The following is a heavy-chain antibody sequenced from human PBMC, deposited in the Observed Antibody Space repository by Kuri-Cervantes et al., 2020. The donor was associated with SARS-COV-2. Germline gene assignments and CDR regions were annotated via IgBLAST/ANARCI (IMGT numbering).Heavy chain of an antibody. CDR3: AKAGENYYYYYMDV. CDR2: LSYDGSSE. Sequence: GESLKISCAASGFNFNIYGMHWARQAPGKGLEWVASLSYDGSSESYADSVKGRFTISRDNSKNTLYLQMNSLRAEDTAVYYCAKAGENYYYYYMDVWGKGTTVTVSS. V-gene: IGHV3-30*18. J-gene: IGHJ6*03. D-gene: IGHD3-16*01. CDR1: GFNFNIYG.